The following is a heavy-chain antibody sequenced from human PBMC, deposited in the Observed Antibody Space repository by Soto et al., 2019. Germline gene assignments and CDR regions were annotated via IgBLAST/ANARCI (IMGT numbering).Heavy chain of an antibody. CDR2: IYYSGST. CDR1: GGSISSGGYY. J-gene: IGHJ4*02. D-gene: IGHD1-26*01. Sequence: PSETLSLTCTVSGGSISSGGYYWSWIRQHPGKGLEWIGYIYYSGSTYYNPSLKSRVTISVDTSKNQFSLKLSPVTAADTAVYYCAGIGDGPRGPFDYWGQGTLVTVSS. CDR3: AGIGDGPRGPFDY. V-gene: IGHV4-31*03.